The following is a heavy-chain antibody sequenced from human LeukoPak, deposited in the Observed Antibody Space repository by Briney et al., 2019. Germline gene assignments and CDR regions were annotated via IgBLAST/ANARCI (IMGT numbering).Heavy chain of an antibody. V-gene: IGHV3-23*01. Sequence: PGGSLRLSCAASRFTFSSYAMSWVRQAPGKGLEWVSAISGSGGSTYYADSVKGRFTISRDNSKNTLYLQMNSLRAEDTAVYYCAKSPGKAAAGSVDYWGQGTLVTVSS. CDR2: ISGSGGST. CDR1: RFTFSSYA. CDR3: AKSPGKAAAGSVDY. J-gene: IGHJ4*02. D-gene: IGHD6-13*01.